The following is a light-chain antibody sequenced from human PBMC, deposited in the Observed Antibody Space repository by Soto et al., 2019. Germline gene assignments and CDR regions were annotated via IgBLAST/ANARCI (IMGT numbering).Light chain of an antibody. CDR1: TSDVGGYNY. Sequence: QSVLTQPASVSGSPGQSITISCTGTTSDVGGYNYVSWYQQHPGKAPKLLIHDVTIRPSGVSNRFSGSKSGNTASLTISGLQAEDESNYYCCSYTSSSTLVVFGGRTKVTVL. J-gene: IGLJ2*01. CDR2: DVT. V-gene: IGLV2-14*01. CDR3: CSYTSSSTLVV.